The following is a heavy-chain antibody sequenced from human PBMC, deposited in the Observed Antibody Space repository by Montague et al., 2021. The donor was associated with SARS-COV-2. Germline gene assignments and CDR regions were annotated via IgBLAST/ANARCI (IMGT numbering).Heavy chain of an antibody. V-gene: IGHV3-23*01. CDR1: GFAFSSYA. D-gene: IGHD2-8*01. CDR2: IDENT. CDR3: AKMLFVGLYYDALDF. J-gene: IGHJ3*01. Sequence: SLRLSCAASGFAFSSYAMSWVRQAPGKGLEWVSVIDENTYYADPVTYRVTTARDESKNTLYLPMNSLRVDDTAKYYCAKMLFVGLYYDALDFWGQGTVVIVSS.